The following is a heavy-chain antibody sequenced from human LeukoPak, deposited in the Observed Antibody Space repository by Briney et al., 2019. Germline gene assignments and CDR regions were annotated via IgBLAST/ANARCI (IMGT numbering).Heavy chain of an antibody. D-gene: IGHD3-22*01. CDR1: GFTFSSYS. V-gene: IGHV3-23*01. Sequence: GGSLRLSCAASGFTFSSYSMNWVRQAPGKGLEWVAAISGSGGSTYYADSVKGRFTISRDNSKNTLYLQMNSLRAEDTAVYYCASRVYYYDSSGYFPIFDYWGQGTLVTVSS. CDR3: ASRVYYYDSSGYFPIFDY. J-gene: IGHJ4*02. CDR2: ISGSGGST.